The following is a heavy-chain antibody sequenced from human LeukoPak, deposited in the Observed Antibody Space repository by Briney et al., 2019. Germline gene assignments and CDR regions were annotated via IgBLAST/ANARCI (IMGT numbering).Heavy chain of an antibody. D-gene: IGHD1-7*01. CDR1: GYTFTGYY. J-gene: IGHJ5*02. CDR3: ARAANWNYVLDWFDP. CDR2: INPNSGGT. Sequence: ASVKVSCKASGYTFTGYYMHWVRQAPGQGLEWMGWINPNSGGTNYAQKFQGRVTMTRDTSISTAYVELSRLRSDDTAVYYCARAANWNYVLDWFDPWGQGTLVTVSS. V-gene: IGHV1-2*02.